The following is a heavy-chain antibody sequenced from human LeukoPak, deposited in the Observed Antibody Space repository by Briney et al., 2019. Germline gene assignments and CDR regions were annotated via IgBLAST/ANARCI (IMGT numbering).Heavy chain of an antibody. CDR3: ATYSSSFPDNY. CDR1: GYTLTELS. Sequence: AASVKVSCKVSGYTLTELSMHWVRQAPGKGLEWMGGFDPEDGETIYAQKFQGRVTMTEHTSTNTAYMELSSLRSEDTAVYYCATYSSSFPDNYWGQGTLVTVSS. D-gene: IGHD6-13*01. CDR2: FDPEDGET. J-gene: IGHJ4*02. V-gene: IGHV1-24*01.